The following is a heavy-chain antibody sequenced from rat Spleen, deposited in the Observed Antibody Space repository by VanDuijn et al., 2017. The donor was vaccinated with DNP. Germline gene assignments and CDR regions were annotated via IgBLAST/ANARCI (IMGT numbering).Heavy chain of an antibody. V-gene: IGHV2-16*01. CDR1: GFSLIHNG. J-gene: IGHJ1*01. D-gene: IGHD1-2*01. Sequence: QLQLKESGHGQVQPTKTLSLTCPDPGFSLIHNGVSWVRQSPGQGLEWIGAIWSGGSTDYNSALKSRLTISRNTSKSQVLLKMNSLQTEDTAMYFCARFPPGYSSYRDWYLDFWGPGTMVTVSS. CDR2: IWSGGST. CDR3: ARFPPGYSSYRDWYLDF.